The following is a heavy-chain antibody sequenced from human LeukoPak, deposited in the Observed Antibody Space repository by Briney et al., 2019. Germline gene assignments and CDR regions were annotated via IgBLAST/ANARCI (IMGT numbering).Heavy chain of an antibody. D-gene: IGHD6-19*01. V-gene: IGHV4-31*03. CDR3: ARDVSGWRFDY. J-gene: IGHJ4*02. CDR1: GGSISSASYY. CDR2: IHYSGST. Sequence: SETLSLTCSVSGGSISSASYYWTWIRQHPGKGLEWIGYIHYSGSTDYNPSLEGRVMISPDTSKNQFSLRLSSVTAADTAVYYCARDVSGWRFDYWGQGTLVTVSS.